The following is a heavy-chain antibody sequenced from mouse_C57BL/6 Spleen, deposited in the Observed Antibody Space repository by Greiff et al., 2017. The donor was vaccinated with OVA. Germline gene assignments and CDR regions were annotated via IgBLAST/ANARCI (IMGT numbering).Heavy chain of an antibody. CDR2: INPNNGGT. J-gene: IGHJ1*03. CDR3: ARDYGSSHWYFDV. V-gene: IGHV1-18*01. Sequence: EVQLQQSGPELVKPGASVKIPCKASGYTFTDYNMDWVKQSHGQSLEWIGDINPNNGGTIYNQKFKGKATLTVDKSSSTAYMELRSLTSEDTAVYYCARDYGSSHWYFDVWGTGTTVTVSS. D-gene: IGHD1-1*01. CDR1: GYTFTDYN.